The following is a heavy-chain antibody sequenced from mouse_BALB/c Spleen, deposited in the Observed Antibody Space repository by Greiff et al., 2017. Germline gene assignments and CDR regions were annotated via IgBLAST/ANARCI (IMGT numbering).Heavy chain of an antibody. V-gene: IGHV1-18*01. Sequence: VQLQQSGPELVKPGASVKIPCKASGYTFTDYNMDWVKQSHGKSLEWIGDINPNNGGTIYNQKFKGKATLTVDKSSSTAYMELRSLTSEDTAVYYCASPDSLTGYYFDYWGQGTTLTVSS. CDR2: INPNNGGT. CDR3: ASPDSLTGYYFDY. CDR1: GYTFTDYN. D-gene: IGHD4-1*01. J-gene: IGHJ2*01.